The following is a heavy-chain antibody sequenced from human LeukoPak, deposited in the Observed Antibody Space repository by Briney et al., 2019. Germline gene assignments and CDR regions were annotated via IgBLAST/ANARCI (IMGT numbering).Heavy chain of an antibody. CDR2: IWYDGSNK. D-gene: IGHD3-16*01. CDR3: ARDYAGENWFDP. Sequence: RSLRLSCAASGFTFSSYGMHWVRQAPGTGLEWVAVIWYDGSNKYYADSVKGRFTIPRDNSKNTLYLQMNSLRAEDTAVYYCARDYAGENWFDPWGQGTLVTVSS. CDR1: GFTFSSYG. J-gene: IGHJ5*02. V-gene: IGHV3-33*01.